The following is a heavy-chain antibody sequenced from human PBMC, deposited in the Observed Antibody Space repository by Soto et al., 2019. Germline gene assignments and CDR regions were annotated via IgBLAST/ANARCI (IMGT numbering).Heavy chain of an antibody. CDR1: GFTFSSYA. CDR2: ISGRGGNT. V-gene: IGHV3-23*01. J-gene: IGHJ4*02. Sequence: EVQLLESGGGLVQPGGSLRLSCAASGFTFSSYAMSWVRQAPGKGLEWVSAISGRGGNTYYADSVKGRFTISRDNSKNTLYLQMNTLRAEDTDVYYCANEGGSYRGGSFDYWGQGTLVTVSS. CDR3: ANEGGSYRGGSFDY. D-gene: IGHD3-16*02.